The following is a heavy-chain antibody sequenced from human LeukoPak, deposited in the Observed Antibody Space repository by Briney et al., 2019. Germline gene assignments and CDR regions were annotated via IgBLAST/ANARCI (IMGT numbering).Heavy chain of an antibody. D-gene: IGHD3-10*01. CDR1: GGSISSYY. V-gene: IGHV4-59*12. CDR2: IYYSGST. Sequence: SETLSLTCTVSGGSISSYYWSWIRQPPGKGLEWIGYIYYSGSTNYNPSLKSRVTMSVDTSKNQFSLKLSSVTAADTAVYYCARDRGYYGSGSYTRYFDLWGRGTLVTVSS. CDR3: ARDRGYYGSGSYTRYFDL. J-gene: IGHJ2*01.